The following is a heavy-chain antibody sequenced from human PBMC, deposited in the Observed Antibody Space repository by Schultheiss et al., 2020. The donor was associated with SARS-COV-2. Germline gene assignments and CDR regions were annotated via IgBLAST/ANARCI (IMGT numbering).Heavy chain of an antibody. CDR2: IVVGSGNT. D-gene: IGHD4-23*01. CDR1: GFTFTSSA. J-gene: IGHJ4*02. Sequence: SVKVSCKASGFTFTSSAVQWVRQARGQRLEWIGWIVVGSGNTNYAQKFQERVTITRDMSTSTAYMELSSLRSEDTAVYYCARGSTTLVRADYWGQGTLVTVSS. CDR3: ARGSTTLVRADY. V-gene: IGHV1-58*01.